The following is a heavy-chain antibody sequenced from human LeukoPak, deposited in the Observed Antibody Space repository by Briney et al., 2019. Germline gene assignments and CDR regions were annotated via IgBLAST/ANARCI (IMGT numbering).Heavy chain of an antibody. CDR2: ISGSGGST. D-gene: IGHD4/OR15-4a*01. CDR3: ANAPDYLGGGY. Sequence: PGGSLRLSCAASGFTFSYYAMSWVRQAPGKGLEWVSTISGSGGSTYYADSVKGRFTISRDNSKNTLYLQMNSLRAEDTAVYYCANAPDYLGGGYWGQGTLVTVSS. V-gene: IGHV3-23*01. CDR1: GFTFSYYA. J-gene: IGHJ4*02.